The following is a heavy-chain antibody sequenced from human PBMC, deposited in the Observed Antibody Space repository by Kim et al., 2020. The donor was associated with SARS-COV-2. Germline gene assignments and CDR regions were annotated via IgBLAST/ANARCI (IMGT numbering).Heavy chain of an antibody. V-gene: IGHV3-7*01. Sequence: GGSLRLSCAASGFTFSNYWMSWVRQAPGKGLEWVANIKRDGSGKYYVDSVRGRFTISRDNAQNSLFLQMNSLRGEDTAVYYCTSWGAGNYWGPGTLVTVSS. J-gene: IGHJ4*02. CDR3: TSWGAGNY. CDR2: IKRDGSGK. CDR1: GFTFSNYW. D-gene: IGHD6-13*01.